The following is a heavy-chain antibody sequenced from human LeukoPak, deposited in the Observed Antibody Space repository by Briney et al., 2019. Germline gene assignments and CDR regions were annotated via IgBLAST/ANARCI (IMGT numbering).Heavy chain of an antibody. CDR1: GGSISGYY. CDR3: ARRVISEFSIDKGNWLDP. CDR2: ILSSGST. V-gene: IGHV4-4*09. Sequence: SETLSLTCTVSGGSISGYYWSWIRQSPGKGLEWIGYILSSGSTHHNPSLTSRISLSVDTSKNQFSLKLSSVTAADTAVYYCARRVISEFSIDKGNWLDPWGQGTLVTVSS. J-gene: IGHJ5*02. D-gene: IGHD3-16*02.